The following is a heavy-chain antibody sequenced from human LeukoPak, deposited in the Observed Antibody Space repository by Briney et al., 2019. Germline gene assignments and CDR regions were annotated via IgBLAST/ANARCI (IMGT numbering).Heavy chain of an antibody. CDR1: GFTFSSYS. V-gene: IGHV3-21*05. CDR2: ISSSSSYI. J-gene: IGHJ4*02. Sequence: GGSLRLSCAASGFTFSSYSMNWVRQAPGKGLEWVSYISSSSSYIYYADSVKGRFTISRDNAKNSLSLQMNSLRAEDTAVYYCGSAARYFDPFDYWGQGTLVTVSS. CDR3: GSAARYFDPFDY. D-gene: IGHD3-9*01.